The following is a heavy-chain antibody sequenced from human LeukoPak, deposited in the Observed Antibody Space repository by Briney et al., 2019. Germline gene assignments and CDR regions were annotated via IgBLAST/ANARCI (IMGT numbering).Heavy chain of an antibody. CDR1: GGSISSSSYY. CDR2: IYYSGST. D-gene: IGHD3-10*01. Sequence: PSETLSLTCTVSGGSISSSSYYWGWICQPPGKGLEWIGSIYYSGSTYYNPSLKSRVTISVDTSKNQFSLKLSSVTAADTAVYYCASYGLYYYYGMDVWGQGTTVTVSS. CDR3: ASYGLYYYYGMDV. J-gene: IGHJ6*02. V-gene: IGHV4-39*01.